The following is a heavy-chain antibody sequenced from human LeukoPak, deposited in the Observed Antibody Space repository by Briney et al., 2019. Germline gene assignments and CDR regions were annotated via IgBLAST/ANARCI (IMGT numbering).Heavy chain of an antibody. Sequence: GGSLRLSCAASGFTFSTYSMNWVRQAPGKGLEWVSYISGSSETIYYADSVKGRFTISRDNAKNSLYLQMNNLRDEDTAVYYCARTPPTAGLTTIGVGSDYWGQGTLVTVSS. V-gene: IGHV3-48*02. D-gene: IGHD4-11*01. J-gene: IGHJ4*02. CDR2: ISGSSETI. CDR1: GFTFSTYS. CDR3: ARTPPTAGLTTIGVGSDY.